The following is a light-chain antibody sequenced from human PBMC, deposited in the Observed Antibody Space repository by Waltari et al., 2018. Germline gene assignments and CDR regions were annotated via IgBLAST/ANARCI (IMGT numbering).Light chain of an antibody. CDR2: GNS. CDR1: TSNIGAGLD. CDR3: QSYDSSLRVV. Sequence: QSVLTQPPSMSGAPGQRITISCTGSTSNIGAGLDVQWYQQLPGTAPKLLIYGNSNRPSGVPDRFSGAKSDTSASLAITGLQAEDEADYYCQSYDSSLRVVFGGGTKVTVL. V-gene: IGLV1-40*01. J-gene: IGLJ2*01.